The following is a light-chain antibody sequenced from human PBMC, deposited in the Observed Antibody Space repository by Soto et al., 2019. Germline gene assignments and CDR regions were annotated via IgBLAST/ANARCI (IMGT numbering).Light chain of an antibody. CDR3: QQRSNRPLT. Sequence: EIVMTQSPATLSVSPWERATLSCRASQSVSSNLAWYQQKPGQAPRLLIYDASNRATGIPARFSGSGSGTDFTLTISSLEPEDFAVYYCQQRSNRPLTFGGGTKVDIK. CDR2: DAS. V-gene: IGKV3-11*01. CDR1: QSVSSN. J-gene: IGKJ4*01.